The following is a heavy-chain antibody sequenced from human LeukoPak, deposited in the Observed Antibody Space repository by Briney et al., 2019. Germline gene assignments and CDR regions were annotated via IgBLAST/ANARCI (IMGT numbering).Heavy chain of an antibody. CDR2: IYYSGST. J-gene: IGHJ6*03. CDR1: GGSISSSSYY. Sequence: PSETLSLTCTVSGGSISSSSYYWGWIRQPPGKGLEWIGSIYYSGSTYYNPSLKSRVTISVDTSKNQFSLKLSSVTAADTAVYYCARDRPYSSSEPGDYYMDVWGKGTTVTVSS. CDR3: ARDRPYSSSEPGDYYMDV. D-gene: IGHD6-6*01. V-gene: IGHV4-39*07.